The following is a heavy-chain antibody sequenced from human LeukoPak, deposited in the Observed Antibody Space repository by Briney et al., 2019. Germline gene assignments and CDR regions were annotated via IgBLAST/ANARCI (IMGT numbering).Heavy chain of an antibody. Sequence: GGSLRLSCAASGFTFSSYGMHWVRQAPGKGLEWVAFIRYDGSNKYYADSVEGRFTISRDNSKNTLYLQMNSLRAEDTAVYYCARAAPGGEYYFDYWGQGTLVTVSS. CDR3: ARAAPGGEYYFDY. D-gene: IGHD6-6*01. V-gene: IGHV3-30*02. CDR2: IRYDGSNK. CDR1: GFTFSSYG. J-gene: IGHJ4*02.